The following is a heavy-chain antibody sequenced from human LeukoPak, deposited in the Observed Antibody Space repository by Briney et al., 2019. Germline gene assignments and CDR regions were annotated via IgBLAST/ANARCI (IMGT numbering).Heavy chain of an antibody. V-gene: IGHV1-18*01. Sequence: ASVKVSCKASGYTFTNYGFTWVRQAPGQGLEWMGWISAYNGNTNYAQKFQGRVTMTTDTSTSTAYMELRSLRSDDTAVYYCARDGDYNDFWSGFAFDYWGQGTLVTVSS. CDR2: ISAYNGNT. J-gene: IGHJ4*02. CDR3: ARDGDYNDFWSGFAFDY. D-gene: IGHD3-3*01. CDR1: GYTFTNYG.